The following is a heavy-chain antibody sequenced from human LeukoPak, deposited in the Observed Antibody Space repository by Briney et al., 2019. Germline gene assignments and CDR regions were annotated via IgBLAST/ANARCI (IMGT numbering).Heavy chain of an antibody. V-gene: IGHV3-48*02. Sequence: GGSLRLSCAASGFTFSSYAMSWVRQAPGKGLEWISYISTTGTTIHYADSVKGRFAISRDNAKSSLYLQMNSLRDEDTAVYYCARVWQDYSGVDYWGQGTLVTVSS. CDR3: ARVWQDYSGVDY. CDR2: ISTTGTTI. D-gene: IGHD2-21*01. J-gene: IGHJ4*02. CDR1: GFTFSSYA.